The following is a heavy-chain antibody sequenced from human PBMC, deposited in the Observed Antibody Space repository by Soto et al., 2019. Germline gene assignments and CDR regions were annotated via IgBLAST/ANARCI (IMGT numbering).Heavy chain of an antibody. D-gene: IGHD6-19*01. CDR2: ITWNSGSI. J-gene: IGHJ4*01. Sequence: PGGSLRLSCAASGFTFSNYAMHWFRQAQGKGLEWVSGITWNSGSIDYVDSVKGRFTISRDNAKNSLYLQMNSLRPEDTALYYCAKDIREYSSGWTYFDYWGHGTLVTVS. CDR1: GFTFSNYA. CDR3: AKDIREYSSGWTYFDY. V-gene: IGHV3-9*01.